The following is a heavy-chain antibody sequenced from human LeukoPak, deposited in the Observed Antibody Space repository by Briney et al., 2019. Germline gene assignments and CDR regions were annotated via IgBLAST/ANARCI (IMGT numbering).Heavy chain of an antibody. CDR1: GGSISSGGYY. D-gene: IGHD3-22*01. Sequence: SQTLSLTCTVSGGSISSGGYYWSWIRQHPGKGLEWIGYIYYSGSTYYNPSLKSRVTISVDTSKNQFSLKLSSVTAADTAVYYCERHYYDSQDRVDWFDPWGQGTLVTVSS. CDR3: ERHYYDSQDRVDWFDP. V-gene: IGHV4-31*03. J-gene: IGHJ5*02. CDR2: IYYSGST.